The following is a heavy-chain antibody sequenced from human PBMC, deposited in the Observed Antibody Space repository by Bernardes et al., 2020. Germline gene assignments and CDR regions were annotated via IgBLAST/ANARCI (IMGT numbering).Heavy chain of an antibody. CDR2: IYYSGST. CDR1: GGSISSGDYY. J-gene: IGHJ3*02. Sequence: SETLSLTCTVSGGSISSGDYYWSWIRQPPGKGLEWIGYIYYSGSTYYNPSLKSRVTISVDTSKNQFSLKLSSVTAADTAVYYCAREYYDYIWGSYRRGAFDIWGQGTMVTVSS. V-gene: IGHV4-30-4*01. D-gene: IGHD3-16*02. CDR3: AREYYDYIWGSYRRGAFDI.